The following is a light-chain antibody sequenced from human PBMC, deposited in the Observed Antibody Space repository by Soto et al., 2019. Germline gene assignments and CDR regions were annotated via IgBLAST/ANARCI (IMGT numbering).Light chain of an antibody. CDR3: QHYNSYSEA. CDR1: QSLGSD. CDR2: GAS. Sequence: IVMTPSPGTLSLSPRDTATLSCRASQSLGSDLAWYQQKPGQAPRLLIFGASARPTGIPARISGSGSGTEFTLTISSLQPDDFATYYCQHYNSYSEAFGQGTKVDIK. V-gene: IGKV3-15*01. J-gene: IGKJ1*01.